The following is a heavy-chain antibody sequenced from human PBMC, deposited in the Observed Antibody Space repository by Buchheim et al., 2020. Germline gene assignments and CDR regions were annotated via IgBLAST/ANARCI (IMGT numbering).Heavy chain of an antibody. CDR3: AKGALGGSWPGCYYYYIMDI. D-gene: IGHD1-26*01. CDR1: GGTFNSYV. CDR2: IIPMFGKP. V-gene: IGHV1-69*01. Sequence: QVQLLQSGAEVKKPGSSVKVSCKASGGTFNSYVISWVRQAPGQGLEWMGGIIPMFGKPNYAQKFQGRVTITADESTNTAYMELSSLRSEDTAVYYCAKGALGGSWPGCYYYYIMDIWGRGTT. J-gene: IGHJ6*02.